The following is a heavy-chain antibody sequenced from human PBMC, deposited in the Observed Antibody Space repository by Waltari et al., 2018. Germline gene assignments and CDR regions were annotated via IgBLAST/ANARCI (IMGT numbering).Heavy chain of an antibody. Sequence: QVQLQQWGAGRLKPSETLSLTCAVYGGSFSGYDWSWIRQHTGKGLEWMGEINHSGSTNYNPSLKSRVTISVDASKNQFSLKLSSVTAADTAVYYCARRKRAAAGRVGYYYYMDVWGKGPTVTVSS. CDR1: GGSFSGYD. V-gene: IGHV4-34*01. D-gene: IGHD6-13*01. J-gene: IGHJ6*03. CDR3: ARRKRAAAGRVGYYYYMDV. CDR2: INHSGST.